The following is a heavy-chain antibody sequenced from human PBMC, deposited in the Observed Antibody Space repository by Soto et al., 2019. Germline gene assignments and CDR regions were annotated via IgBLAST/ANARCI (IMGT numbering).Heavy chain of an antibody. CDR3: ARGYKQLVLGTYYFDY. J-gene: IGHJ4*02. Sequence: PSETLSLTCAVSSGSISSSNWWSWVRQPPGKGLEWIGEIYHSGSTNYNPSLKSRVTISVDKSKNQFSLKLSSVTAADTAVYYCARGYKQLVLGTYYFDYWGQGTLVTVSS. CDR1: SGSISSSNW. D-gene: IGHD6-13*01. CDR2: IYHSGST. V-gene: IGHV4-4*02.